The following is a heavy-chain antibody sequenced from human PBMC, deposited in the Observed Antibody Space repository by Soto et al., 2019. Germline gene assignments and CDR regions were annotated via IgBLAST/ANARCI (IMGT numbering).Heavy chain of an antibody. V-gene: IGHV1-8*01. D-gene: IGHD3-22*01. CDR2: VNPNNGDT. CDR1: GYTFSNYD. CDR3: AKVSRKVSAIDFDY. J-gene: IGHJ4*02. Sequence: QVQLVQSGAELKKPGASVKVSCKASGYTFSNYDMNWVRQATGQGPEWIGWVNPNNGDTGYVQKFQGRVTLTTDISTTPAYMELTSLRSEDPAIYYCAKVSRKVSAIDFDYWGQGTLITVSS.